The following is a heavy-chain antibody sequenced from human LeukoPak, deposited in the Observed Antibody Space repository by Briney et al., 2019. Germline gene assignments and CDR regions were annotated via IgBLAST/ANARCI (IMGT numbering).Heavy chain of an antibody. CDR3: ARGALTYYYGSGSYYNLFDY. D-gene: IGHD3-10*01. V-gene: IGHV1-69*13. J-gene: IGHJ4*02. CDR1: GGTFSSYA. Sequence: SVKVSCKASGGTFSSYAISWVRQAPGQGLEWMGGIIPIFGTANYAQKFQGRVTITADESTSTAYMELSSLRSEDTAVYYCARGALTYYYGSGSYYNLFDYWGQGTLVTVSS. CDR2: IIPIFGTA.